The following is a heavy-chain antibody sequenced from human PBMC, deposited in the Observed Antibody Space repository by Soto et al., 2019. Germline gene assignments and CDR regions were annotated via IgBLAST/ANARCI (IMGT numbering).Heavy chain of an antibody. V-gene: IGHV3-23*01. CDR3: AKSLNVLLWFGELSAYGMDV. CDR2: ISGSGGST. D-gene: IGHD3-10*01. J-gene: IGHJ6*02. Sequence: EVQLLESGGGLVQPGGSLRLSCAASGFTFSSYAMSWVRQAPGKGLEWVSAISGSGGSTYYADSVKGRFTISRDNSKNTLYLQMNSLRAEDTAVYYCAKSLNVLLWFGELSAYGMDVWGQGTTVTVSS. CDR1: GFTFSSYA.